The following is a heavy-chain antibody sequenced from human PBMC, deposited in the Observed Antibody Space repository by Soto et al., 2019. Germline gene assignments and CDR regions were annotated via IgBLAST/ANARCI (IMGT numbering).Heavy chain of an antibody. CDR1: VYTFTGYG. V-gene: IGHV1-18*01. J-gene: IGHJ4*02. CDR3: ARDLFCGGDCYPDY. D-gene: IGHD2-21*02. Sequence: SVKVSWKSSVYTFTGYGSSLVRQAPGQGLEWMGWISAYNGNTNNSHKLHGRITMTTDTSTSTAYKDLRSLRSDDTAVYYCARDLFCGGDCYPDYWGQGTLVTVSS. CDR2: ISAYNGNT.